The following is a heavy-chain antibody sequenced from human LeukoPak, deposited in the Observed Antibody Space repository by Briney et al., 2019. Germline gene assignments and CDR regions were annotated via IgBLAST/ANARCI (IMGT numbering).Heavy chain of an antibody. CDR3: ARAHSGSCTNYFDY. Sequence: PGGSLRLSCAASGFTLSTYTMNWVRQAPGKGLAWVAVIWYDGSNKYYADSVKGRFTISRDNSKNTLYLQMNSLRAEDTAVYYCARAHSGSCTNYFDYWGQGTLVTVSS. J-gene: IGHJ4*02. D-gene: IGHD1-26*01. CDR1: GFTLSTYT. CDR2: IWYDGSNK. V-gene: IGHV3-33*08.